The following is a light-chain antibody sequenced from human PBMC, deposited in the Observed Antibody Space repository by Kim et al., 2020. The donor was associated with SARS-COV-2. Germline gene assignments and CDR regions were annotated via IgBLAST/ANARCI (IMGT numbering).Light chain of an antibody. CDR1: QTVISNY. J-gene: IGKJ4*01. CDR3: QQYGSSPLT. Sequence: SPGKSATLSCRASQTVISNYLAWYQQKPGQAPRLLIYGASSRATGIPDRFSGSGSGTDFTLTISSLEPEDFAVYNCQQYGSSPLTFGGGTKVDIK. V-gene: IGKV3-20*01. CDR2: GAS.